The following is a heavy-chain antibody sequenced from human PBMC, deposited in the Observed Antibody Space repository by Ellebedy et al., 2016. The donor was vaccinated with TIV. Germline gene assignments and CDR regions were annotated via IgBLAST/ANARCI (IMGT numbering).Heavy chain of an antibody. J-gene: IGHJ5*02. CDR3: ARDGYSGSGGNWFDP. V-gene: IGHV3-7*01. CDR1: GFTFSSYW. Sequence: GESLKISCAASGFTFSSYWMSWVRQAPGKGLEWVANIKQDGSEKYYVDSVKGRFTISRDNAKNSLHLQMNSLRAEDTALYYCARDGYSGSGGNWFDPWGQGTLVTVSS. D-gene: IGHD5-12*01. CDR2: IKQDGSEK.